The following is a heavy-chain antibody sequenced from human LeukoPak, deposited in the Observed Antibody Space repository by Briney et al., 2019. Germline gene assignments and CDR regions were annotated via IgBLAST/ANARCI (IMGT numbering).Heavy chain of an antibody. D-gene: IGHD5-24*01. J-gene: IGHJ4*02. CDR3: AKDFEGRLQPLDY. CDR1: GFTFSSYW. CDR2: ISSGDNT. V-gene: IGHV3-23*01. Sequence: PGGSLRLSCAASGFTFSSYWMSWVRQAPGKGLEWVSGISSGDNTYYVDSVKGRFTTSRDNSKNTLFLQMNSLRAEDTAVYYCAKDFEGRLQPLDYWGQGTLVTVSS.